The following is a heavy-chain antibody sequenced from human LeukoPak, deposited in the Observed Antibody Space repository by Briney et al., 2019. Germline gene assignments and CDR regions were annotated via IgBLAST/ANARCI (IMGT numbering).Heavy chain of an antibody. CDR2: IFYRGST. CDR3: ARLDVLRFLEWSFDY. CDR1: GGSISSRSYR. V-gene: IGHV4-39*01. D-gene: IGHD3-3*01. Sequence: SESMSLTCTVSGGSISSRSYRWGWIRQPPGNGREWIGNIFYRGSTSYAPSLKSRVTISVDTSKSQFSLKLSSVTAADTAVYYCARLDVLRFLEWSFDYWSQGTLVTVSS. J-gene: IGHJ4*02.